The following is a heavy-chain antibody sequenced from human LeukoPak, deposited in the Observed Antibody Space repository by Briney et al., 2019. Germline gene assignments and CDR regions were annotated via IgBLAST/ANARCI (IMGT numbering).Heavy chain of an antibody. D-gene: IGHD3-9*01. J-gene: IGHJ4*02. CDR3: ARLEAYYDILTGFYYFDY. CDR2: IYPGDSDT. CDR1: GYSFTSYW. Sequence: GESLKISCKGSGYSFTSYWIGWVRQMPGKGLEWMGIIYPGDSDTRYSPSFQGQVTISADKSISTAYLQWSSLKASDTAMYYCARLEAYYDILTGFYYFDYWGQGTLVTVSS. V-gene: IGHV5-51*01.